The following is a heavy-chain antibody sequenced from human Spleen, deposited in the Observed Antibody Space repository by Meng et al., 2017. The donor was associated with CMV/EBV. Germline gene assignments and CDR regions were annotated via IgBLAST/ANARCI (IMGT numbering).Heavy chain of an antibody. CDR3: ARGSEQYQLPSGGPPRY. V-gene: IGHV3-23*01. CDR2: ISGSGDST. J-gene: IGHJ4*02. D-gene: IGHD2-2*01. CDR1: GFTFSSYA. Sequence: GESLKISCAASGFTFSSYAMSWVRQAPGKGLEWVSAISGSGDSTYYADSVKGRFTISRDSSKNTLYLRMNSLRAEDTAVYYCARGSEQYQLPSGGPPRYWGQGTLVTVSS.